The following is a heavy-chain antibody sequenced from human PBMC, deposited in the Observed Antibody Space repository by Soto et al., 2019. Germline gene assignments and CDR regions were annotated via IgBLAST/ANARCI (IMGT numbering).Heavy chain of an antibody. CDR2: IIPIFGTA. V-gene: IGHV1-69*06. CDR3: APGVLTGYYYGMDV. J-gene: IGHJ6*02. CDR1: GGTFSSYA. Sequence: SVKVSCKASGGTFSSYAISWVRQAPGQGLEWMGGIIPIFGTANYAQKFQGRVTITADKSTSTAYMELSSLRSEDTAVYYCAPGVLTGYYYGMDVWGQGTTVTVSS. D-gene: IGHD3-10*01.